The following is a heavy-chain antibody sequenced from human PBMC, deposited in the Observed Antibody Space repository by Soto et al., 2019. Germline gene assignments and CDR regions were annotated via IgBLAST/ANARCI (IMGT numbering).Heavy chain of an antibody. J-gene: IGHJ4*02. CDR1: GSSISSNYW. Sequence: QVQLQESGPGLVKPSDTLSLTCGVSGSSISSNYWWGWIRQTPGQGLEWIGYIFSTGSTCHNPSLQSRFTMSVDTSNNQFALRLNSVTAVDTAVYYCASKPNSLYYFDFWGQGTLVTVSP. D-gene: IGHD5-18*01. CDR3: ASKPNSLYYFDF. CDR2: IFSTGST. V-gene: IGHV4-28*01.